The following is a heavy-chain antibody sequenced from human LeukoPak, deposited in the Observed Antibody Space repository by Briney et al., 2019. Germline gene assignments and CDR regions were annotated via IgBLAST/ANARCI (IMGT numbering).Heavy chain of an antibody. D-gene: IGHD4-11*01. CDR1: GFTFSSYW. V-gene: IGHV3-66*02. CDR3: ARDRGRLQHDY. CDR2: IYSGGST. Sequence: QPGGSLRLSCAASGFTFSSYWMTWVRQAPGKGLEWVSVIYSGGSTYYADSVKGRFTISRDNSKNTLYLQMNSLRAEDTAVYYCARDRGRLQHDYWGQGTLVTVSS. J-gene: IGHJ4*02.